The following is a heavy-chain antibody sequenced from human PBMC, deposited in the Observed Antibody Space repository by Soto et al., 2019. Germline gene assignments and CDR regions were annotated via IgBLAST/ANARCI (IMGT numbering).Heavy chain of an antibody. D-gene: IGHD3-10*01. Sequence: PSETLSLTCTVSGGSISSSSYYWGWIRQPPGKGLEWIGSIYYSGSTYYNPSLKSRVTISVDTSKNQFSLKLSSVTAADTAVYYCAKKIRELWFGSGGDYGMDVWGQGTTVTSP. CDR3: AKKIRELWFGSGGDYGMDV. J-gene: IGHJ6*02. CDR2: IYYSGST. V-gene: IGHV4-39*01. CDR1: GGSISSSSYY.